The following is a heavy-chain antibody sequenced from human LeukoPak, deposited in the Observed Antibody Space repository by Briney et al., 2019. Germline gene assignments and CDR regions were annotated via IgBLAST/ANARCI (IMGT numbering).Heavy chain of an antibody. CDR3: AQDWFATTDD. J-gene: IGHJ4*02. CDR1: GFPSSVTC. D-gene: IGHD3-3*01. V-gene: IGHV3-74*01. CDR2: ITTDETT. Sequence: GGSLTLSCAPSGFPSSVTCTHWFPQVPGKGLMWVSRITTDETTTYADSVSGRFSIPRDNAKNRVYLQMNSLRVEDTAVYYCAQDWFATTDDWGQGWLVTVSS.